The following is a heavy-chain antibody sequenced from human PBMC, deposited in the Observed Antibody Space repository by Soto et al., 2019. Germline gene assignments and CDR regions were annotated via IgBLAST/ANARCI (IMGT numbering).Heavy chain of an antibody. V-gene: IGHV4-59*01. CDR2: VFHTGNT. CDR3: AREQYNWKI. D-gene: IGHD1-20*01. CDR1: GDSIRSYY. Sequence: SETLSLTCSVSGDSIRSYYWTWIRQPPGKGLQWFGYVFHTGNTNYNPSLKSRVTISEDASKNQVSLRLTSVTAADTAVYFCAREQYNWKIWGQGTLVTVSS. J-gene: IGHJ4*02.